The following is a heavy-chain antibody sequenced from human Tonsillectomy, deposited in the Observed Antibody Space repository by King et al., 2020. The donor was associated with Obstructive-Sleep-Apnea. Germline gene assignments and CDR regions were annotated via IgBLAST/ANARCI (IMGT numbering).Heavy chain of an antibody. CDR2: ITTISHYI. CDR1: GFIFSDYD. V-gene: IGHV3-21*01. CDR3: TSALGSRALRDNWFDL. D-gene: IGHD3-10*01. J-gene: IGHJ5*02. Sequence: QLVQSGGGLVKPGGSLRLSCAASGFIFSDYDMNWVRRAPGKGLEWVSSITTISHYIYYADSVKGRFTISRDNANNLVYLKMSSLRAEDTAMYYCTSALGSRALRDNWFDLWGQGTLVTVSS.